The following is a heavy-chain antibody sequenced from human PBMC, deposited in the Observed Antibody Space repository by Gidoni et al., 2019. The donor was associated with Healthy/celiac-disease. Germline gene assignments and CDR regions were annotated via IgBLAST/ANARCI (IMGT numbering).Heavy chain of an antibody. D-gene: IGHD1-7*01. CDR1: GFTFSSYG. V-gene: IGHV3-33*01. CDR3: VAELRTSSFDY. CDR2: IWYDGSNK. J-gene: IGHJ4*02. Sequence: QVQLVESGGGVVQPGRSLRRSCAASGFTFSSYGMHWVRQDPGKGLELVAVIWYDGSNKYYADSVKGRFTISRDNSKNTLYLQMNSLRAEDTAVYYCVAELRTSSFDYWGQGTLVTVSS.